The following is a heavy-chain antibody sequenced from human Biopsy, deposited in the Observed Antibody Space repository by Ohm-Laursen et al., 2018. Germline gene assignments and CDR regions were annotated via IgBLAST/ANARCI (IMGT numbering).Heavy chain of an antibody. V-gene: IGHV3-23*01. J-gene: IGHJ5*02. CDR1: GFTFSSHA. D-gene: IGHD3-16*01. CDR2: INGSGGST. CDR3: AKGYGPDNWFDP. Sequence: SLRLSCAASGFTFSSHAMSWVRQAPGKGLECVSVINGSGGSTYYADPVKGRFTISRDNSKNSLYLQMNSLRAEDTAVYYCAKGYGPDNWFDPWGQGTLVTVSS.